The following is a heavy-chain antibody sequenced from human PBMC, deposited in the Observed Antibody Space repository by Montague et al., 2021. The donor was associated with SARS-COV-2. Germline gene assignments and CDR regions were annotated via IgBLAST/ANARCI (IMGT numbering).Heavy chain of an antibody. J-gene: IGHJ6*02. CDR2: ISSSGSTI. D-gene: IGHD5-24*01. CDR3: ATMATDLYYNGMDV. CDR1: GFTFSSYE. Sequence: SLRLSCAASGFTFSSYEMNWVRQAPGKGLEWVSYISSSGSTISYADSVKGRFTISRDNAKDSLYLQMNSLRAEDTADYYCATMATDLYYNGMDVWGQGTTVTVSS. V-gene: IGHV3-48*03.